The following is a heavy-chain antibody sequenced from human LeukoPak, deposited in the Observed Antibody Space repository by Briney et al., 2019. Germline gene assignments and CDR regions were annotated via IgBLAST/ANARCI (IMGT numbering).Heavy chain of an antibody. CDR3: ARGASVVPGIDNAFDI. J-gene: IGHJ3*02. D-gene: IGHD6-19*01. CDR2: ISTSSSYI. Sequence: GGSLRLSCAASGFTFSNAWMSWVRQAPGKGLEWVSSISTSSSYINYADSVKGRFTISRDNAKKSLYLQMNSLRADDTALYYCARGASVVPGIDNAFDIWGQGTMVTVSS. V-gene: IGHV3-21*01. CDR1: GFTFSNAW.